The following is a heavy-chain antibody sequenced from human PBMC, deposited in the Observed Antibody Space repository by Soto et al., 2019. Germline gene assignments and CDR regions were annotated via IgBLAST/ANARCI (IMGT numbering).Heavy chain of an antibody. CDR3: ARGWGGAFDS. D-gene: IGHD3-10*01. J-gene: IGHJ3*02. V-gene: IGHV4-59*01. CDR2: IYYSGST. Sequence: QVQLQESGPGLVKPSETLSLTCTVSGGSISSYYWSWIRQPPGKGLEWIGYIYYSGSTNYNPSLKSRVTISVDTSKNQFSLKLSSVTAADTAVYYCARGWGGAFDSWGQGTMVTVSS. CDR1: GGSISSYY.